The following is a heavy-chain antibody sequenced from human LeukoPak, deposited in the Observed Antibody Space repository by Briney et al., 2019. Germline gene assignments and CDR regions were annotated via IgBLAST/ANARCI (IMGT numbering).Heavy chain of an antibody. J-gene: IGHJ4*02. D-gene: IGHD1-1*01. CDR1: GFTLSSYA. CDR3: ASSRRGYHPRWNYFGY. Sequence: GGSLRLSGAASGFTLSSYAMNWVRQAPAKGLEWVSGISSSGGGTYYAASVRGRFTISRDNSRGTLFLQLSSRQAHGTAVYYCASSRRGYHPRWNYFGYWGQGTRVTVS. V-gene: IGHV3-23*01. CDR2: ISSSGGGT.